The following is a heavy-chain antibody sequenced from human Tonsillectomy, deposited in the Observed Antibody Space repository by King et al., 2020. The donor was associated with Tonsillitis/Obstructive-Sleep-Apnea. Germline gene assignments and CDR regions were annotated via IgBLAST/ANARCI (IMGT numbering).Heavy chain of an antibody. D-gene: IGHD1-14*01. Sequence: QLQQWGAGLLKPSETLSLTCAVYGGSFSGYYWSWIRQPPGKGLEWIGEINHSGSTNYNPSLKSRVTISVDTSKNQFSLKLSSVTAADTAVYYCARGQRRRYGRPCDAFDIWGQGTMVTVSS. J-gene: IGHJ3*02. V-gene: IGHV4-34*01. CDR3: ARGQRRRYGRPCDAFDI. CDR2: INHSGST. CDR1: GGSFSGYY.